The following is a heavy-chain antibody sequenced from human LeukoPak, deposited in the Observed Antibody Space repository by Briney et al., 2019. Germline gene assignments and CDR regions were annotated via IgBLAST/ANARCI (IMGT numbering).Heavy chain of an antibody. CDR3: ARDTYYFLPDY. J-gene: IGHJ4*02. D-gene: IGHD2/OR15-2a*01. V-gene: IGHV3-30*04. CDR2: ISYDGSNK. Sequence: GGSLRLSCAASGFTFSSYAMHWVRQAPGKGLEWVAVISYDGSNKYYADSVKGRFTISRDNAKNSLYLQMNSLRAEDTALYHCARDTYYFLPDYWGQGTLVTVSS. CDR1: GFTFSSYA.